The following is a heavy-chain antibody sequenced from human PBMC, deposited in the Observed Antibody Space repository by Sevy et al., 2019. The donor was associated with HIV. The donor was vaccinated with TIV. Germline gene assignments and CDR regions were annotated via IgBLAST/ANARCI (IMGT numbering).Heavy chain of an antibody. CDR1: GFTFSRYW. Sequence: GESLKISCAASGFTFSRYWMHWVRQVPGKGLVWVSRINEDGSTTNYADSVKDRLTVSRDNAKNTLYLQMNSLRAEDTAVYYCARGSLYCDGDCFADYWGQGKMVTVSS. CDR2: INEDGSTT. CDR3: ARGSLYCDGDCFADY. J-gene: IGHJ4*02. D-gene: IGHD2-21*02. V-gene: IGHV3-74*01.